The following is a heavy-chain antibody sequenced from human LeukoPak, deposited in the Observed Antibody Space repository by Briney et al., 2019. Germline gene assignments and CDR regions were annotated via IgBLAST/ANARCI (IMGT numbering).Heavy chain of an antibody. CDR2: IYPGDSDT. CDR1: GYSFTSYW. Sequence: GESLKISCKGSGYSFTSYWIGWVRQMPGKGLEWMGIIYPGDSDTRYSPSFQGQVVISADRSIRTAYLQWNSLKTSDTAMYYCVRRRGSSGTINHFDPWGQGTLVTVSS. D-gene: IGHD3-10*01. V-gene: IGHV5-51*01. CDR3: VRRRGSSGTINHFDP. J-gene: IGHJ5*02.